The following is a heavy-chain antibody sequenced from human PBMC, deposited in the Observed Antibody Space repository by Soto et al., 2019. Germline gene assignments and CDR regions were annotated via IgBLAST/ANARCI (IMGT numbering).Heavy chain of an antibody. CDR1: GFTFSSYG. D-gene: IGHD6-13*01. CDR2: IWYDGSNK. J-gene: IGHJ4*02. Sequence: QVQLVESGGGVIQPGRSLRLSCAASGFTFSSYGMHWVRQAPGKGLEWVAVIWYDGSNKYYADSVKGRFTISRDNSKNTLYLQMNSLRAEDTAVYYCARGSSSGDYWGQGTLVTVSS. V-gene: IGHV3-33*01. CDR3: ARGSSSGDY.